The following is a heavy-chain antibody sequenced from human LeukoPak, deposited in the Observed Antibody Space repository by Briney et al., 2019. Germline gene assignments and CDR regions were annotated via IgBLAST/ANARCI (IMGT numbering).Heavy chain of an antibody. J-gene: IGHJ4*02. CDR1: GGSISSNSYY. D-gene: IGHD3-10*01. CDR2: IYYSGST. Sequence: SETLSLTCTVSGGSISSNSYYWGWIRQPPGRGLEWIGNIYYSGSTYYNPSLKSRVTISVDTSKNQFSLKLSSVTAADTAVYYCARPSSYYGSGSFDYWGQGTLVTVSS. CDR3: ARPSSYYGSGSFDY. V-gene: IGHV4-39*01.